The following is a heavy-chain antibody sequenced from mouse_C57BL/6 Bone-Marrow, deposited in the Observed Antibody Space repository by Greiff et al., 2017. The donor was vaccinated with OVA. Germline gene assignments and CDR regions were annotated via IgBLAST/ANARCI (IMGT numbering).Heavy chain of an antibody. V-gene: IGHV5-17*01. CDR1: GFTFSDYG. J-gene: IGHJ3*01. CDR3: ARPSDGYYVLAY. Sequence: EVQLQQSGGGLVKPGGSLKLSCAASGFTFSDYGMHWVRQAPEKGLEWVAYISSGSSTIYYADTVKGRFTISRDTAKNTLFLQMTSLRSEDTAMYYCARPSDGYYVLAYWGQGTLVTVSA. D-gene: IGHD2-3*01. CDR2: ISSGSSTI.